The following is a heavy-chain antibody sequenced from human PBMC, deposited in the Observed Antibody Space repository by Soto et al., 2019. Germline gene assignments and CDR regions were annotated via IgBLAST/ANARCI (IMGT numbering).Heavy chain of an antibody. J-gene: IGHJ4*02. CDR3: ARTLMVLVVAVTPVDY. D-gene: IGHD2-15*01. V-gene: IGHV1-18*01. CDR2: ISAYNGRT. CDR1: GYTFSSYG. Sequence: ASVKVSCMASGYTFSSYGISWVRQAPGQGLEWMGWISAYNGRTNYAQRLQGRVTMTTDTSTSTAYMELRSLRSDDTAVYYCARTLMVLVVAVTPVDYWGQGTLVTVSS.